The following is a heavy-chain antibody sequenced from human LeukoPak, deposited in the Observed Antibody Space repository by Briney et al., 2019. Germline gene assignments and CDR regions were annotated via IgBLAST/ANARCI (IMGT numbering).Heavy chain of an antibody. D-gene: IGHD3-16*02. V-gene: IGHV1-69*13. J-gene: IGHJ4*02. Sequence: ASVKVSCKASGGSFSNYVINWVRQAAGQGLEWMGGIIPVFNTLNYAQKFQGRVTITADESTTTAYMELSSLIPEVTAMYYCAKEGFGYHFEYWGQGTLVTVSS. CDR1: GGSFSNYV. CDR3: AKEGFGYHFEY. CDR2: IIPVFNTL.